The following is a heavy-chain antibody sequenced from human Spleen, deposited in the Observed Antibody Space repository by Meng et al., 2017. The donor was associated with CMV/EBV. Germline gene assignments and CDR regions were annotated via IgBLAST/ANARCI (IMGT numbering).Heavy chain of an antibody. V-gene: IGHV1-8*01. J-gene: IGHJ6*02. CDR3: ARGSRITIFGVVIFDGMDV. D-gene: IGHD3-3*01. CDR2: MNPNSDNT. CDR1: GYTFTSHD. Sequence: ASVKVSCKASGYTFTSHDISWVRQATGQGLEWMGWMNPNSDNTDYAQKFQGRVTMTRDTSISTAYMELSSLRSEDTAVYYCARGSRITIFGVVIFDGMDVWGQGTTVTVSS.